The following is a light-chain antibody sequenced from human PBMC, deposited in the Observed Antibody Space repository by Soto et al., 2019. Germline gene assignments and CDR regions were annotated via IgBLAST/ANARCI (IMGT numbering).Light chain of an antibody. CDR3: QQYYSTHALT. Sequence: DIVMTQSPDSLAVSLGERATINCRSSQSILYSSNNKNYLAWYQQKPGQPPKLLIYWASTRESGVPDRISGSGSGTDFTLTISSLQAEDVAVYYCQQYYSTHALTFGGGTKVEIK. V-gene: IGKV4-1*01. CDR2: WAS. J-gene: IGKJ4*01. CDR1: QSILYSSNNKNY.